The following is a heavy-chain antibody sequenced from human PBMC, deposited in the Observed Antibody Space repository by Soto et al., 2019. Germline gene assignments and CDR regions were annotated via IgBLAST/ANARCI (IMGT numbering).Heavy chain of an antibody. CDR1: GDSVSGNSAA. V-gene: IGHV6-1*01. D-gene: IGHD6-6*01. J-gene: IGHJ4*02. CDR2: TYYRSKWYN. Sequence: SQTLSLTCAISGDSVSGNSAAWNWIRQSPSRGLEWLGRTYYRSKWYNDYAVSVKSQIIISPDTSKNQFSLQLNSATPEDTAVYYCARAVEQLVRDWGQGTLVTVSS. CDR3: ARAVEQLVRD.